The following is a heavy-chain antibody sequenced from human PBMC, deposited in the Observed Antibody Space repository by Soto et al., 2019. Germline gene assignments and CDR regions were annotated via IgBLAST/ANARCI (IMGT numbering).Heavy chain of an antibody. D-gene: IGHD2-21*02. J-gene: IGHJ6*02. CDR1: GFSLSTSGVG. CDR3: IQSRCGGDCLQSYASYYYYGMDV. V-gene: IGHV2-5*02. Sequence: SGPTLVNPTQTLTLTCTISGFSLSTSGVGVGWIRQPPGKALEWLALIYWDDDKRYSPSLRSRLTITEDTSKNQVVLTMTNMDPVDTATYYCIQSRCGGDCLQSYASYYYYGMDVWGQGTTVTVSS. CDR2: IYWDDDK.